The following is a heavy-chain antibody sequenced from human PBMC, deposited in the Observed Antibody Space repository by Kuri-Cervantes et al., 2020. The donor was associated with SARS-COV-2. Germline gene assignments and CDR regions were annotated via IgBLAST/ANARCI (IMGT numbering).Heavy chain of an antibody. CDR1: GGSISSYY. J-gene: IGHJ4*02. CDR3: ARGAGYYDSSGYYPIDY. V-gene: IGHV4-59*01. D-gene: IGHD3-22*01. CDR2: IYYSGST. Sequence: ESLKISCTVSGGSISSYYWSWIRQPPGKGLEWIGYIYYSGSTNYNPSLKSRVTISVDTSKNQFSLKLSSVTAADTAVYYCARGAGYYDSSGYYPIDYWGQGTLVTVSS.